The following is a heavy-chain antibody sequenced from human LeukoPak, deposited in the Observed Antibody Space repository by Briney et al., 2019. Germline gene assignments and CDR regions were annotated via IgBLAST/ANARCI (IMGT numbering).Heavy chain of an antibody. CDR3: ARERYYDSSGYHAPIVGY. CDR1: GFTFSSYG. D-gene: IGHD3-22*01. J-gene: IGHJ4*02. CDR2: IWDDGSNK. V-gene: IGHV3-33*01. Sequence: GGSLRLSCAASGFTFSSYGMHWVRQAPGKGLEWVAVIWDDGSNKYYADSVKGRFTISRDNSKNTLYLQMNSLRAEDTAVYYCARERYYDSSGYHAPIVGYWGQGTLVTVSS.